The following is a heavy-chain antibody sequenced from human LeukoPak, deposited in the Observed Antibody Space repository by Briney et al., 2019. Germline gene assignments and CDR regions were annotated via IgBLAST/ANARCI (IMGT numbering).Heavy chain of an antibody. J-gene: IGHJ6*02. CDR1: GYIFTDYY. CDR2: INPNSGDT. V-gene: IGHV1-2*02. Sequence: ASVKVSCKASGYIFTDYYMHWVRQAPGQGLEWMGWINPNSGDTNYAQKFQGRFTMTRDTSINTVYMELSRLTSDDTAVYYCARQIRTYGMDVWGQGTTVTVSS. D-gene: IGHD3-3*02. CDR3: ARQIRTYGMDV.